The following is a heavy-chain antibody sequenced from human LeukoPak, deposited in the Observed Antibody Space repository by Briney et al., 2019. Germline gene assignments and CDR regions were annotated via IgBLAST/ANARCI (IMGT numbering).Heavy chain of an antibody. J-gene: IGHJ1*01. D-gene: IGHD3-22*01. CDR1: GYTFTSYD. CDR2: MNPNSGNT. V-gene: IGHV1-8*01. CDR3: ARVPFPYYYDSSGYYPRAEYFQH. Sequence: ASVKVSCKASGYTFTSYDINWVRQATGQGLEWMGWMNPNSGNTGYAQKFQGRVTMTRSTSISTAYMELSSLRSEDTAVYYCARVPFPYYYDSSGYYPRAEYFQHWGQGTLVTVSS.